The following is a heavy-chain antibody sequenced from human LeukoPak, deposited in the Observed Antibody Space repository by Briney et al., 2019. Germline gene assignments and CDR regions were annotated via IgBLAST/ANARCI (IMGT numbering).Heavy chain of an antibody. V-gene: IGHV4-59*01. CDR1: GGSISSYY. CDR3: ARGRRDIVVVPAARVSIYYFDY. Sequence: SETLSLTCTVSGGSISSYYWSWIRQPPGKGLEWIGYIYYSGSTNYNPSLKSRVTISVDTSKNQFSLKLSSVTAADTAVYYCARGRRDIVVVPAARVSIYYFDYWGQGTLVTVSS. J-gene: IGHJ4*02. D-gene: IGHD2-2*01. CDR2: IYYSGST.